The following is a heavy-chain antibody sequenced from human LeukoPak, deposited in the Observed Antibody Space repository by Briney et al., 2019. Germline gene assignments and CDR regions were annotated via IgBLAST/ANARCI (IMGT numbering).Heavy chain of an antibody. CDR2: IIPILGIA. V-gene: IGHV1-69*04. D-gene: IGHD1-26*01. J-gene: IGHJ4*02. Sequence: GASVKVSCKASGGTFSSYAISWVRQAPGQGLEWMGRIIPILGIANYAQKFQGRVTITADKSTSTAYMELSSLRSEDTAVYYCARVLQWELGEVDYWGQGTLVTVSS. CDR1: GGTFSSYA. CDR3: ARVLQWELGEVDY.